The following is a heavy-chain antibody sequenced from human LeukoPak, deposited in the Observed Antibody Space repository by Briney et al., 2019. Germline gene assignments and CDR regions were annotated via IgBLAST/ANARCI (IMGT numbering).Heavy chain of an antibody. CDR1: GFTFSDYY. CDR3: ASDIVATSGDF. CDR2: ITSSGDDI. V-gene: IGHV3-11*01. Sequence: GGSLRLSCAASGFTFSDYYMSWNRQAPGKGLEWVAYITSSGDDIYYADSVKGRFTISRDNAKNALFLRMSSLRVEDTATYYCASDIVATSGDFWGQGTLVSVSS. D-gene: IGHD5-12*01. J-gene: IGHJ4*02.